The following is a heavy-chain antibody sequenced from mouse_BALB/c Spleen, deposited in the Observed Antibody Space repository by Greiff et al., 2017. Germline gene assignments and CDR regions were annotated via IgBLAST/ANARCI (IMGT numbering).Heavy chain of an antibody. J-gene: IGHJ3*01. D-gene: IGHD2-1*01. CDR3: ATFYGNYERGAY. CDR2: IYPGDGDT. Sequence: VQLQQSGAELARPGASVKLSCKASGYTFTSYWMQWVKQRPGQGLEWIGAIYPGDGDTRYTQKFKGKATLTADKSSSTAYMQLSSLASEDSAVYYCATFYGNYERGAYWGQGTLVTVSA. CDR1: GYTFTSYW. V-gene: IGHV1-87*01.